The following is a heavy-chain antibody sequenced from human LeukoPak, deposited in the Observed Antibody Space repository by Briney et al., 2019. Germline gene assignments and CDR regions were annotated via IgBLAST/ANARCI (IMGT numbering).Heavy chain of an antibody. CDR2: ISGSGGST. V-gene: IGHV3-23*01. J-gene: IGHJ4*02. CDR3: AKTAYYYDSSGFYRLGYFDY. Sequence: GGSLRLSCAASGFTFRNYAMSWVREAPGKGVEWVLAISGSGGSTYYADSVKGRLTISRDNSKNTLNLQMNSLRAEDTAVYYCAKTAYYYDSSGFYRLGYFDYWGQGTLVTVSP. CDR1: GFTFRNYA. D-gene: IGHD3-22*01.